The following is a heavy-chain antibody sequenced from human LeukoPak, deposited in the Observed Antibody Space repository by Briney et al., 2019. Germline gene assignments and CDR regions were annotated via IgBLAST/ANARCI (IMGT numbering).Heavy chain of an antibody. CDR1: GFIFSNFG. Sequence: GGSLRLSCAASGFIFSNFGMNWVRQAPGKGLEWISYIGSSDSSIYYADSVQGRFTISRDNAKKSLFLQMNSLRAEDTGVYYCARGIAGRITIFGVIIGGYFDYRGQGTLVTASS. J-gene: IGHJ4*02. V-gene: IGHV3-48*04. CDR3: ARGIAGRITIFGVIIGGYFDY. D-gene: IGHD3-3*01. CDR2: IGSSDSSI.